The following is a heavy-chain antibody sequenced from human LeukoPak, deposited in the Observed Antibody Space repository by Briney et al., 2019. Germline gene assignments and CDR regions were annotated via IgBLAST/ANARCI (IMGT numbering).Heavy chain of an antibody. D-gene: IGHD2/OR15-2a*01. J-gene: IGHJ2*01. CDR1: GFMFNNYW. CDR3: TKRISYWYFDL. Sequence: GGSLRLACAASGFMFNNYWLHWVGQAPGKGLVGVSRMNVDGSSISYADSVKGRFTISRDNAKNSLYLQMNSLRAEDTALYYCTKRISYWYFDLWGRGTLVTVSS. CDR2: MNVDGSSI. V-gene: IGHV3-74*01.